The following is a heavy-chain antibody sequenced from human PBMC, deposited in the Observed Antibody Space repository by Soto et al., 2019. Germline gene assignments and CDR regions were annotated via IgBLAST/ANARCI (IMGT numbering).Heavy chain of an antibody. V-gene: IGHV3-33*01. D-gene: IGHD3-22*01. J-gene: IGHJ5*02. CDR3: ARGPYYYDSSGRDSNWFDP. CDR2: VWYDGSNK. Sequence: PGGSLRLSCAASGFTFSSYGMHWVRQAPGKGLEWVAVVWYDGSNKYYADSVKGRFTISRDNSKNTLYLQMNSLRAEDTAVYYCARGPYYYDSSGRDSNWFDPWGQGTLVTVSS. CDR1: GFTFSSYG.